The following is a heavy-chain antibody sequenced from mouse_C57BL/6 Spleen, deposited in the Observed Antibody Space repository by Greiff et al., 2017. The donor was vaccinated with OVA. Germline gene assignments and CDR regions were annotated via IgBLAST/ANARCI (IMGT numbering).Heavy chain of an antibody. V-gene: IGHV1-72*01. Sequence: VKLQQPGAELVKPGASVTLSCKASGYTFTSYWMHWVKQRPGRGLEWIGRIAPTSGGNKYNEQFKSKATLTVDKPSSTAYMQPSSLTSYDCAVYYCASRVYFDYWGQGTTLTVSS. J-gene: IGHJ2*01. CDR1: GYTFTSYW. D-gene: IGHD3-1*01. CDR3: ASRVYFDY. CDR2: IAPTSGGN.